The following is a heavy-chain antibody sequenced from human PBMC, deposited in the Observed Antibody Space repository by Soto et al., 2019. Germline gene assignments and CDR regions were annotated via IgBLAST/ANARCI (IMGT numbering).Heavy chain of an antibody. CDR1: GGSFSGYY. Sequence: ASETLSLTCAVYGGSFSGYYWSWIRQPPGKGLEWIGEINHSGSTNYNPSLKSRVTISVDTSKNQFSLKLSSVTAADTAVYYCARRWLRRYFDYWGQGTLVTVSS. V-gene: IGHV4-34*01. D-gene: IGHD5-12*01. CDR3: ARRWLRRYFDY. J-gene: IGHJ4*02. CDR2: INHSGST.